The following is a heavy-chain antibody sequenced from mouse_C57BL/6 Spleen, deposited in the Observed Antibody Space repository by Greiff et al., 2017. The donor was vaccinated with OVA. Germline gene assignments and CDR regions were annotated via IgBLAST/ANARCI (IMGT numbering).Heavy chain of an antibody. CDR2: IDPSDSYT. CDR1: GYTFTSYW. Sequence: QVQLKQPGAELVMPGASVKLSCKASGYTFTSYWMHWVKQRPGQGLEWIGEIDPSDSYTNYNQKFKGKSTLTVDKSSSTAYMQLSSLTSEDSAVYYCATGYYDYAFAYWGQGTLVTVSA. D-gene: IGHD2-4*01. CDR3: ATGYYDYAFAY. V-gene: IGHV1-69*01. J-gene: IGHJ3*01.